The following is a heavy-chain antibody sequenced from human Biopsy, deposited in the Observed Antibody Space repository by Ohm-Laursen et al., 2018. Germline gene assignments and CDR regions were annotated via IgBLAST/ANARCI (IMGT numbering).Heavy chain of an antibody. D-gene: IGHD4-11*01. CDR1: GDSVTKYY. CDR2: IYYSVMT. V-gene: IGHV4-59*02. J-gene: IGHJ6*02. Sequence: TLSLTCSVSGDSVTKYYWSWIRQPPGKGLEWIGHIYYSVMTNYNPSLQSRVSISVDTSRNQVSLTLSSVTAADTAVYYCARDSGILNYGNFKYYHYYGMDVWGQGTKVTVSS. CDR3: ARDSGILNYGNFKYYHYYGMDV.